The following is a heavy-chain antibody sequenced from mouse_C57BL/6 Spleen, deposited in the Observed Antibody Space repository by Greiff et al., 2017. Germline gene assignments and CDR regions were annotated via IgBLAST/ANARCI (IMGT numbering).Heavy chain of an antibody. J-gene: IGHJ2*01. Sequence: VKLQQPGAELVRPGSSVKLSCKASGYTFTSYWMDWVKQRPGQGLEWIGNIYPSDSETHYNQKFKDKATLTVDKSSSTAYMQLSSLTSEDSAVYYGARGGDYGPYYFDYWGQGTTLTVSS. CDR3: ARGGDYGPYYFDY. D-gene: IGHD2-4*01. CDR1: GYTFTSYW. CDR2: IYPSDSET. V-gene: IGHV1-61*01.